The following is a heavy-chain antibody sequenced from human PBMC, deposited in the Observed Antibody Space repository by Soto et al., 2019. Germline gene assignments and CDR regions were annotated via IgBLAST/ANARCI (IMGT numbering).Heavy chain of an antibody. J-gene: IGHJ6*02. D-gene: IGHD3-16*02. CDR1: GGSFNNYR. CDR3: ARALTSYCYETKCRAGHSDRGV. Sequence: SETLSLTCAVYGGSFNNYRWSWSRQPPGKSLERIGDIDHTGNTTYSPSLTGRVTISVDTPKNQCPLNLRSVTAADTGLYYWARALTSYCYETKCRAGHSDRGVWDQGTTGTVSS. CDR2: IDHTGNT. V-gene: IGHV4-34*01.